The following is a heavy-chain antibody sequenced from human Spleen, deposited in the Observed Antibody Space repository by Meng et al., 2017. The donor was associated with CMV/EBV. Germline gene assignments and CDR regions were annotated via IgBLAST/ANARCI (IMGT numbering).Heavy chain of an antibody. CDR2: ISSSSSYI. D-gene: IGHD1-26*01. Sequence: GSLKISCAASGFTFSSYSMNWVRQAPGKGLEWVSSISSSSSYIYYADSVKGRFTISRDNAKNSLYLQMNSLRAEDTAVYYCARGGGMSDYWGQGTLVTVSS. CDR3: ARGGGMSDY. V-gene: IGHV3-21*01. CDR1: GFTFSSYS. J-gene: IGHJ4*02.